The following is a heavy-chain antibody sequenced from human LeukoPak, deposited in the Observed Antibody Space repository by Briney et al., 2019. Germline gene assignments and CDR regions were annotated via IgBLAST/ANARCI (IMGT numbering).Heavy chain of an antibody. V-gene: IGHV3-74*01. CDR1: GLTFSSYW. CDR2: INNDGSST. Sequence: PGGSLRLSCTASGLTFSSYWMHWVRQAPGKGLVWVSRINNDGSSTSYADSVKGRFTISRDKAKDTLYLQMNSLRAEDTAVYYCARGGRYSYASFDYWGQGTLVTVSS. J-gene: IGHJ4*02. D-gene: IGHD5-18*01. CDR3: ARGGRYSYASFDY.